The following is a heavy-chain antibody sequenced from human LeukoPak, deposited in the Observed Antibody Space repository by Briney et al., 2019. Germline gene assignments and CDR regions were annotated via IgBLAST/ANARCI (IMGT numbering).Heavy chain of an antibody. V-gene: IGHV3-15*01. J-gene: IGHJ4*02. CDR3: ITGDYDFWSGFYSPNHYFDY. Sequence: GGSLRLSCAASGFTFTSAWMSLVRQAPGKGLEWVGRIKGKTAAGAPDYVASVKGRFTISRDDSKNTLFLQMNSLKTEDTAVYYCITGDYDFWSGFYSPNHYFDYWGQGTLVTVSS. D-gene: IGHD3-3*01. CDR1: GFTFTSAW. CDR2: IKGKTAAGAP.